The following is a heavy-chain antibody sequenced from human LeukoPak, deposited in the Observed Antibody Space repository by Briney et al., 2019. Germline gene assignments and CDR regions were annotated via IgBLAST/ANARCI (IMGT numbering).Heavy chain of an antibody. Sequence: GGSLRLSCAASGFTFSSYSMNWVRQAPGKGLEWVSSISSSSSYIYYADSVKGRFTISRDNAKNSLYLQMNSLRAEDTAVYYCARDLVGYDSSGRPGYWGQGTLVTVSS. CDR3: ARDLVGYDSSGRPGY. J-gene: IGHJ4*02. D-gene: IGHD3-22*01. V-gene: IGHV3-21*01. CDR1: GFTFSSYS. CDR2: ISSSSSYI.